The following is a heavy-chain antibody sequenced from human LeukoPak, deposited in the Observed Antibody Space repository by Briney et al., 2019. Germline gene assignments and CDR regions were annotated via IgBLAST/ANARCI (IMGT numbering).Heavy chain of an antibody. J-gene: IGHJ3*02. CDR3: AREIFNAFDI. CDR2: ISYDGSNK. V-gene: IGHV3-30*03. CDR1: GFTFSNYG. Sequence: GGSLRLSCAASGFTFSNYGMHWVRQAPGKGLEWVAVISYDGSNKYYADSVKGRFTISRDNSKNTLYLQMNSLRIEDTAVYYCAREIFNAFDIWGQGTMVTVSS.